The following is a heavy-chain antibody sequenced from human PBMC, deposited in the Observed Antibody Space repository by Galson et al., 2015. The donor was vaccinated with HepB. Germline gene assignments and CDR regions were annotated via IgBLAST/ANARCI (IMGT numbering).Heavy chain of an antibody. Sequence: SLRLSCAASGFTFGLHSMNWVRQAPGKRLEWVSFISIDGSTIYYADSVKGRFTISRDNAKNSLYLQMNSLRAEDTAVYYCAREDRGGDCSLGGSFDYWGQGTLVTVSS. J-gene: IGHJ4*02. D-gene: IGHD2-21*02. CDR3: AREDRGGDCSLGGSFDY. CDR1: GFTFGLHS. CDR2: ISIDGSTI. V-gene: IGHV3-48*04.